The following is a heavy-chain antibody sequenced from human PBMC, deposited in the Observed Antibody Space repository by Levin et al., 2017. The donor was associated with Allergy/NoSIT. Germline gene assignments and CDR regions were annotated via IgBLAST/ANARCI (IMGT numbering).Heavy chain of an antibody. CDR1: GLTFSSYG. V-gene: IGHV3-30*18. CDR3: AKDRRTTVTPPYYYYYMDG. D-gene: IGHD4-11*01. Sequence: SCAASGLTFSSYGMHWVRQAPGKGLEWVAVMSYDGSNKYYADSVKGRFTISRDNSKNTPYLQMNSLRAEDTAVYYCAKDRRTTVTPPYYYYYMDGWGKGTTVTVSS. CDR2: MSYDGSNK. J-gene: IGHJ6*03.